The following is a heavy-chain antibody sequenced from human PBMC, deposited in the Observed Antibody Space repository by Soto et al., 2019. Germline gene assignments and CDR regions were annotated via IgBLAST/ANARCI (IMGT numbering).Heavy chain of an antibody. CDR2: INPSGGNA. V-gene: IGHV1-18*01. J-gene: IGHJ6*02. CDR1: GYTFTSYG. Sequence: ASVKVSCKASGYTFTSYGISWVRQAPGQGLEWMGLINPSGGNANYAQKFQGRVTLTRDTSTSTVYMEVSSLSSEDTAVYYCARDPNFSLTFHYYGMDVWGQGTTVTVSS. CDR3: ARDPNFSLTFHYYGMDV.